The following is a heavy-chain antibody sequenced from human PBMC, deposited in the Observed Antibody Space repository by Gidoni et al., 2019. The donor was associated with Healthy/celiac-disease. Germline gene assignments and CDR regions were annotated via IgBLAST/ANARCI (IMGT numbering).Heavy chain of an antibody. V-gene: IGHV4-39*01. CDR1: ACSISSSSYY. Sequence: QLQLQESGPGLVKPSETLSLTCTVSACSISSSSYYWGWIRQPPGKGLEWIGSIYYSGSTYYNPSLKSRVTISVDTSKNQFSLKLSSVTAADTAVYYCARHIYDILTGYYYPREDYWGQGTLVTVSS. D-gene: IGHD3-9*01. J-gene: IGHJ4*02. CDR3: ARHIYDILTGYYYPREDY. CDR2: IYYSGST.